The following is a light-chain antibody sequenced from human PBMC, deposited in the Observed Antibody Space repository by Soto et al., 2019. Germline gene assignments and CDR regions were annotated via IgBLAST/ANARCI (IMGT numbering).Light chain of an antibody. CDR1: QGISNY. CDR2: PAS. CDR3: QKCNTVPHT. V-gene: IGKV1-27*01. Sequence: DIQMTQSPSFLSASVGDRVTITCRASQGISNYVCWYQQKPGKVPKLLIFPASTLQSGVPSRFSGSGSGTDFTLTISSLQPEDVGTYYCQKCNTVPHTFGPGTKVDLK. J-gene: IGKJ3*01.